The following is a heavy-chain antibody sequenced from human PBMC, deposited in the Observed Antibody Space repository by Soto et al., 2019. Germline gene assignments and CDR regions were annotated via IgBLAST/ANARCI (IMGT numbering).Heavy chain of an antibody. Sequence: GGSLRLSCAASGFTFSSYSMNWVRQAPGKGLEWVSYISSSSSTIYYADSVKGRFTISRDNAKNSLYLQMNSLRDEDTAVYYYARDLTGSPLIEYYYDXSGGPNYYYYGMDVWGQGTTVTVSS. D-gene: IGHD3-22*01. CDR1: GFTFSSYS. CDR3: ARDLTGSPLIEYYYDXSGGPNYYYYGMDV. CDR2: ISSSSSTI. J-gene: IGHJ6*02. V-gene: IGHV3-48*02.